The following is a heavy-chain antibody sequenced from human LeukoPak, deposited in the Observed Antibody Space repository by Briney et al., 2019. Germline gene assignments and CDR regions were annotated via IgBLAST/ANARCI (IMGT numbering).Heavy chain of an antibody. Sequence: NPGGSLRLSCAASGFTFSNAWMSWVRQAPGKGLEWVGRIKSKTDGGTTDYAAPVKGRFTISRDDSKNTLYLQMNSLKTEDTAVYYCTTLTTVTTGRRVDWGQGTLVTVSS. CDR3: TTLTTVTTGRRVD. J-gene: IGHJ4*02. CDR2: IKSKTDGGTT. CDR1: GFTFSNAW. D-gene: IGHD4-17*01. V-gene: IGHV3-15*01.